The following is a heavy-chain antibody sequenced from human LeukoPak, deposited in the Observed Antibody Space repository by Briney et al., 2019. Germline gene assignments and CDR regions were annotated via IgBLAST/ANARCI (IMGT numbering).Heavy chain of an antibody. Sequence: PGGSLRLSCAASGFTFTSYAMSWVRQAPGKGLEWVSGISGSGDSTYYADSVKGRFTISRDNSKNTLYLQMNSLRVENTAVYYGSKLKGVDFDFWSGLIGYWGQGTLVTVSS. D-gene: IGHD3-3*01. V-gene: IGHV3-23*01. CDR1: GFTFTSYA. CDR3: SKLKGVDFDFWSGLIGY. CDR2: ISGSGDST. J-gene: IGHJ4*02.